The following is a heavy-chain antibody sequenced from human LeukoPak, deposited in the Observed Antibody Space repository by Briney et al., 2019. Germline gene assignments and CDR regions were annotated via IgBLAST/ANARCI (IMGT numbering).Heavy chain of an antibody. D-gene: IGHD3-22*01. CDR3: ARVWVPQFGIVARRLYGMDV. CDR1: GYTFTSYG. V-gene: IGHV1-18*01. CDR2: ISAYNGNT. J-gene: IGHJ6*02. Sequence: ASVKVSCKAFGYTFTSYGISWVRQAPGQGLEWMGWISAYNGNTNYAQKLQGRVTMTTDTSTSTAYMELRSLRSDDTAVYYCARVWVPQFGIVARRLYGMDVWGQGTTVTVSS.